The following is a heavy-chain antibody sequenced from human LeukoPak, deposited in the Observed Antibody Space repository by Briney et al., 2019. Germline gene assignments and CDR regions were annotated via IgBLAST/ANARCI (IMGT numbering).Heavy chain of an antibody. V-gene: IGHV1-8*01. J-gene: IGHJ4*02. CDR2: MNPNSGNT. CDR3: ARNSRIAAAGTRWGLGY. Sequence: ASVKVSCKASGYTFTSYDINWVRQATGQGLEWRGWMNPNSGNTGYAQKFQGRVTMTRNTSISTAYMELSSLRSEDTAVYYCARNSRIAAAGTRWGLGYWGQGTLVTVPS. D-gene: IGHD6-13*01. CDR1: GYTFTSYD.